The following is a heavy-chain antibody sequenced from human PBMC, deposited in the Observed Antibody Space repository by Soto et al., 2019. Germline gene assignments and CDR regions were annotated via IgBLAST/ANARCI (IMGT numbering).Heavy chain of an antibody. Sequence: ASVKVSCKASGYTFTSYAIHWVRQAPGQRLEWMGWINAGNGNTKYSQKFQGRVTITRDTSASTAYMELSSLRSEDTAVYYCAAAGSSSWYGGFDYWGQGTLVTVSS. D-gene: IGHD6-13*01. CDR1: GYTFTSYA. J-gene: IGHJ4*02. CDR3: AAAGSSSWYGGFDY. CDR2: INAGNGNT. V-gene: IGHV1-3*01.